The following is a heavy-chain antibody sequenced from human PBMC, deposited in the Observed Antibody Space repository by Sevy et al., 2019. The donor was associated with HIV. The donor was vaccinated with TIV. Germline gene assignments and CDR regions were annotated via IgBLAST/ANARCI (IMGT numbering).Heavy chain of an antibody. V-gene: IGHV3-48*02. J-gene: IGHJ4*02. CDR2: ISSSGTI. CDR3: AREAGVGPYYFDS. CDR1: GFTFSTYT. D-gene: IGHD3-16*01. Sequence: GGSLRLACAASGFTFSTYTMNWVSQAPGKGLEWVSYISSSGTIYYADSVKGQFTISRDNAKNSLYLQMNSLRDEDTAVYYCAREAGVGPYYFDSWGQGTLVTVSS.